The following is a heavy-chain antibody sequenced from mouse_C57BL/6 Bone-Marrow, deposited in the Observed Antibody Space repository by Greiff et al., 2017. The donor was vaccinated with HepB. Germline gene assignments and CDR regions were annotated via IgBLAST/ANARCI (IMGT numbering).Heavy chain of an antibody. CDR3: TRMSNYDFDY. CDR2: IDPETGGT. V-gene: IGHV1-15*01. Sequence: VKLMESGAELVRPGASVTLSCKASGYTFTDYEMHWVKQTPVHGLEWIGAIDPETGGTAYNQKFKGKAILTADKSSSTAYMELRSLTSEDSAVYYCTRMSNYDFDYWGQGTTLTVSS. D-gene: IGHD2-5*01. J-gene: IGHJ2*01. CDR1: GYTFTDYE.